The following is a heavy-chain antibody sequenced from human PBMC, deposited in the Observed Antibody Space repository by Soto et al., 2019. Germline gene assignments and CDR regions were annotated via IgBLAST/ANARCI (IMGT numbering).Heavy chain of an antibody. J-gene: IGHJ6*02. CDR2: IYYSGST. D-gene: IGHD4-4*01. Sequence: QLQLQESGPGLVKPSESLSLTCTVSGGSISSSSYYWGWIRQPPGKGLEWIGSIYYSGSTYYNPSLKSRVTISVDTSKNQFSLKLSSVTAADTAVYYCAIPYSNYGMDVWGQGTTVTVSS. CDR3: AIPYSNYGMDV. CDR1: GGSISSSSYY. V-gene: IGHV4-39*01.